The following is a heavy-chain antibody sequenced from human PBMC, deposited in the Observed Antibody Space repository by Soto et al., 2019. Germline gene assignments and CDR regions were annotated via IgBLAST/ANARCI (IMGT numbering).Heavy chain of an antibody. CDR1: GGSISSGGYY. J-gene: IGHJ3*02. Sequence: SETLSLTCTVSGGSISSGGYYWSWIRQHPGKGLEWIGYIYYSGSTYYNPSLKSRVTISVDTSKNQFSLKLSSVTAADTAVYYCARGSIAVAGNAFDIWGQETMVTV. CDR3: ARGSIAVAGNAFDI. CDR2: IYYSGST. V-gene: IGHV4-31*03. D-gene: IGHD6-19*01.